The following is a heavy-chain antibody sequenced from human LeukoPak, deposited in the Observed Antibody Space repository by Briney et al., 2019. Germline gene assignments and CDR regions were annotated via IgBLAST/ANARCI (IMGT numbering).Heavy chain of an antibody. CDR2: ISAYNGNT. J-gene: IGHJ4*02. D-gene: IGHD6-13*01. Sequence: ASVKVSCKASGYTFTSYGISWVRQAPGQGLEWMGWISAYNGNTNYAQKLQGRVTMTTDTSTSTAYMELRSLRSDDTAVYYCARDRHIAAAGTHFDYWGQGTLVTVSS. V-gene: IGHV1-18*01. CDR1: GYTFTSYG. CDR3: ARDRHIAAAGTHFDY.